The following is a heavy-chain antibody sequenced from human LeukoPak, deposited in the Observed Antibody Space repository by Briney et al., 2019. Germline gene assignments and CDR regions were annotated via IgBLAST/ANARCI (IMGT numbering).Heavy chain of an antibody. J-gene: IGHJ5*02. D-gene: IGHD1-26*01. CDR3: ARGPVVGATLDP. Sequence: GESLRLSCAASGFTFSSYWMHWVRKAPGKGLVWVSRINSDGSSTSYADSVSGRFTISRDNAKNTLYLQMNSLRAEDTAVYYRARGPVVGATLDPWGQGTLVTVSS. CDR1: GFTFSSYW. V-gene: IGHV3-74*01. CDR2: INSDGSST.